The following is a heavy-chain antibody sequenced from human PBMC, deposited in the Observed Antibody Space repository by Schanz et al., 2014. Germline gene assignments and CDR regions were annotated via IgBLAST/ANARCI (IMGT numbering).Heavy chain of an antibody. CDR1: GFTVSSNY. V-gene: IGHV3-7*01. J-gene: IGHJ4*02. CDR3: ARGYCSSNTSCWDYFDY. D-gene: IGHD2-2*01. Sequence: EVLLVESGGGLVTPGGSLRLSCVASGFTVSSNYMSWVRQAPGKGLEWVANIKQDESERSYVDSVKGRFTISRDNAKNSLYLQMNSLRAEDTAVHFCARGYCSSNTSCWDYFDYWGQGTLVTVSS. CDR2: IKQDESER.